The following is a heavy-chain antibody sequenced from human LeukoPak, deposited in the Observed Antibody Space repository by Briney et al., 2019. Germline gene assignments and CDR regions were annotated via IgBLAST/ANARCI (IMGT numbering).Heavy chain of an antibody. J-gene: IGHJ6*03. CDR2: MNPNSGNT. D-gene: IGHD6-6*01. CDR3: ARGLWAFRSSSSWGYYYYYMDV. CDR1: GYTFTSYD. Sequence: GASVKVSCKASGYTFTSYDINWVRQATGQGLEWMGWMNPNSGNTGYAQKLQGRVTMTTDTSTSTAYMELRSLRSDDTAVYYCARGLWAFRSSSSWGYYYYYMDVWGKGTTVTVSS. V-gene: IGHV1-8*01.